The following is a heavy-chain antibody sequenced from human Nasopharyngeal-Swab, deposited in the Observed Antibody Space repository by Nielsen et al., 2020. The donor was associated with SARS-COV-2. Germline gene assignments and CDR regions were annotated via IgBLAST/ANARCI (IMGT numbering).Heavy chain of an antibody. V-gene: IGHV5-51*01. CDR3: ARHGNIVVAPADY. J-gene: IGHJ4*02. Sequence: KVSCKGSGYSFTSYWIGWVRQMPGKGLEWMGIIHPGDSDTRYSPPFQGQVTISADKSTSTAYLQWSSLKASDTAMYYCARHGNIVVAPADYWGQGTLVTVSS. D-gene: IGHD2-21*01. CDR2: IHPGDSDT. CDR1: GYSFTSYW.